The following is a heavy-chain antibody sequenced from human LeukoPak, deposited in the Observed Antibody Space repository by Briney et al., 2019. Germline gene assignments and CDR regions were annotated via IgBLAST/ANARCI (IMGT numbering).Heavy chain of an antibody. Sequence: SQTLSLTCTVSGGSISSGSYYWSWIRQPAGKGLEWIGRIYTSGSTNYNPSLKSRVTISVDTSKNQFSLKLSSVTAADTAVYYCARDYSSGWYDWGQGTLVTVSS. D-gene: IGHD6-19*01. CDR3: ARDYSSGWYD. CDR2: IYTSGST. J-gene: IGHJ4*02. V-gene: IGHV4-61*02. CDR1: GGSISSGSYY.